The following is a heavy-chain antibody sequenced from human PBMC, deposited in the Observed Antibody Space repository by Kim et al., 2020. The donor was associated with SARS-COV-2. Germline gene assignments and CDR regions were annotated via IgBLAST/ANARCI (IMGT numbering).Heavy chain of an antibody. CDR2: INSGGGEL. CDR3: AKDASGGYPHYFDS. J-gene: IGHJ4*02. V-gene: IGHV3-23*01. D-gene: IGHD3-22*01. Sequence: GGSLRLSCAASGFIFKNYAMTWVRQVPGKGLEWVSTINSGGGELRYADSVKGRFTFSRDDSKNTLHMQMNSLTAEDTALYFCAKDASGGYPHYFDSWGQGTLVTVSS. CDR1: GFIFKNYA.